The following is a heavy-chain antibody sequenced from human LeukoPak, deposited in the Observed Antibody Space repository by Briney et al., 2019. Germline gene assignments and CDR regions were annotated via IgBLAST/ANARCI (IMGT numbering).Heavy chain of an antibody. V-gene: IGHV3-43*02. Sequence: PGGSLSLSCAASGFTFDDYAMHWVRQAPGKGLEWVSLISGDGGSTYYADSVKGRFTISRDNSKNSLYLQMNSLRTEDTALYYCAKDTSRRDGYNFDYWGQGTLVTVSS. CDR1: GFTFDDYA. CDR2: ISGDGGST. CDR3: AKDTSRRDGYNFDY. J-gene: IGHJ4*02. D-gene: IGHD5-24*01.